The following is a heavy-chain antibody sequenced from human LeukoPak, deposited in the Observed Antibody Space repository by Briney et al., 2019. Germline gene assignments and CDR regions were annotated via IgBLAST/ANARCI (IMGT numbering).Heavy chain of an antibody. CDR1: GGSISSGGYS. CDR2: IYHSGST. Sequence: SETLSLTCAVSGGSISSGGYSWSWIRQPPGKGLKWIGYIYHSGSTYYNPSLKSRVTISVDRSKNQFSLKLSSVTAADTAVYYCAREGRYSSGWYARTFDYWGQGTLVTVSS. D-gene: IGHD6-19*01. J-gene: IGHJ4*02. V-gene: IGHV4-30-2*01. CDR3: AREGRYSSGWYARTFDY.